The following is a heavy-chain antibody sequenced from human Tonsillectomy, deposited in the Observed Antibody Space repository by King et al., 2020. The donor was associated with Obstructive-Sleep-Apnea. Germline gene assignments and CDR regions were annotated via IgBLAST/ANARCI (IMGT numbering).Heavy chain of an antibody. CDR1: GGSISSGGYY. D-gene: IGHD1-26*01. J-gene: IGHJ4*02. V-gene: IGHV4-31*03. Sequence: VQLQESGPGLVKPSQTLSLTCTVSGGSISSGGYYWSWIRQHPGKGLEGIGYIYYSGSTSYNPSLKSRVTISVDTSKNQFSLKLSSVTAADTAVYYCARAGSWETVPDFDYWGQGTLVTVSS. CDR3: ARAGSWETVPDFDY. CDR2: IYYSGST.